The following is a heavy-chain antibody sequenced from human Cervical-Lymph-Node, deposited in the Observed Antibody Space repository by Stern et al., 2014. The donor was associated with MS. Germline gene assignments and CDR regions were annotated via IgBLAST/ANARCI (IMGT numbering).Heavy chain of an antibody. D-gene: IGHD3-22*01. CDR2: IIPMFGTT. V-gene: IGHV1-69*01. Sequence: VQLVRSGAEVKKPGSSVKVSCKASGGTFSSYAITWVRQAPGRGLEWMGEIIPMFGTTKYAQQFQGRVTIIADGSTTTAYMELSSLRSEDTAVYYCARRDNYDSSGYYGDAFDIWGQGTMVTVSS. J-gene: IGHJ3*02. CDR1: GGTFSSYA. CDR3: ARRDNYDSSGYYGDAFDI.